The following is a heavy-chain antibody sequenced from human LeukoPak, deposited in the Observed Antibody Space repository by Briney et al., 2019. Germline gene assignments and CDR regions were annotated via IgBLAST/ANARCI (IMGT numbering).Heavy chain of an antibody. V-gene: IGHV3-30-3*01. J-gene: IGHJ4*02. D-gene: IGHD3-9*01. CDR2: ISYDGSNK. CDR1: GFTFSSYA. CDR3: ARVRTDYDILTGYSYGGLYYFDY. Sequence: PGRSLRLSCAASGFTFSSYAMHWVRQAPGKGLEWVAVISYDGSNKYYADSVKGRFTISRDNSKNTLYLQMNSLRAEDTAVYYCARVRTDYDILTGYSYGGLYYFDYWGQGTLVTVSS.